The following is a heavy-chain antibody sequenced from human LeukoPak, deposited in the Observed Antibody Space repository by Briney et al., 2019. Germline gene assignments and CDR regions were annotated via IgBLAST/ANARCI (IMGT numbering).Heavy chain of an antibody. Sequence: ASVKVSCKASGYTFTGYYMHWVRQAPGQGLEWMGWMNPNSGNTGYAQKFQGRVTMTRNTSISTAYMELSSLRSEDTAVYYCARTPGYSNYGMDVWGQGTTVTVSS. V-gene: IGHV1-8*02. CDR1: GYTFTGYY. CDR3: ARTPGYSNYGMDV. D-gene: IGHD3-9*01. J-gene: IGHJ6*02. CDR2: MNPNSGNT.